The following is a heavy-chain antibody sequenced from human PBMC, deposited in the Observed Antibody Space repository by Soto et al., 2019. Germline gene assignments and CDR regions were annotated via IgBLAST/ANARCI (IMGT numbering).Heavy chain of an antibody. CDR3: ARASRDMDPYYFDY. D-gene: IGHD2-15*01. J-gene: IGHJ4*02. CDR1: GYPFIEFY. V-gene: IGHV1-2*04. CDR2: INPHSVGT. Sequence: QVQLVQSGAEVRRPGASVKVSCRTSGYPFIEFYIHWVRQAPGQGLEWMGWINPHSVGTNYAQKFQGWVTLTRDTSLRTVYIDLSSLTSDDTAVYFCARASRDMDPYYFDYWGQGTLVTVSS.